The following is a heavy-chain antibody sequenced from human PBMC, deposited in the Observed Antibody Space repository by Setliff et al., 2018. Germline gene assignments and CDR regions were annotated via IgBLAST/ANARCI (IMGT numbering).Heavy chain of an antibody. J-gene: IGHJ4*02. D-gene: IGHD3-9*01. V-gene: IGHV3-23*01. CDR3: ARRGQGFNNPFDY. Sequence: PGESLKISCAASGFTFNAYAMSWVRQAPGKGLEWVSAITFGSLSRYYADSVKGRFTISRDNSKNTLFLEMNSLRTEDTAVYYCARRGQGFNNPFDYWGQGTLVTVSS. CDR1: GFTFNAYA. CDR2: ITFGSLSR.